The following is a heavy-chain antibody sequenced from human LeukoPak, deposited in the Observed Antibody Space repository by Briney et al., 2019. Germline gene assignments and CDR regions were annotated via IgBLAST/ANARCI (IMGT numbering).Heavy chain of an antibody. CDR3: AKDLRYYDILTSPYYFDY. J-gene: IGHJ4*02. V-gene: IGHV3-23*01. D-gene: IGHD3-9*01. CDR2: ISGSGGST. CDR1: GFTFSSYA. Sequence: GGSLRLSCAASGFTFSSYAMSWVRQAPGKGLEWVSAISGSGGSTYYADSVKGRFTISRDNSKNTLYLQMNSLRAEDTAVYYCAKDLRYYDILTSPYYFDYWGQGTLVTVSS.